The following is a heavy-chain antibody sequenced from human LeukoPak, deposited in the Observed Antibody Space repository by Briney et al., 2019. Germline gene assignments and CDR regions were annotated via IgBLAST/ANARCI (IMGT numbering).Heavy chain of an antibody. CDR2: IYSGGST. V-gene: IGHV3-66*01. CDR3: ARIETVADAFDI. CDR1: GFTVSSNY. J-gene: IGHJ3*02. D-gene: IGHD1-1*01. Sequence: HSGGSLRLSCAASGFTVSSNYMTWVRQAPGKGLEGVPLIYSGGSTSYADSVRGRFTISRDNFKNTLYLQMNSLRAEDTAVYYCARIETVADAFDIWGQGTLVTVSS.